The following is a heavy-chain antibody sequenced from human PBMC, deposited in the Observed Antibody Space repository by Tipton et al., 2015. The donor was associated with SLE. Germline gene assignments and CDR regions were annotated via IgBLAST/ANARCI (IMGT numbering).Heavy chain of an antibody. D-gene: IGHD6-19*01. V-gene: IGHV3-30-3*01. CDR3: AKARYSSGWLVDY. CDR1: GLTFSSYA. Sequence: AVSGLTFSSYAMSWVRQAPGKGLEWVAVMSFDGNNKDYAEFVEGRFTISRDNSKNTLYLQMNSLRAEDTAVYYCAKARYSSGWLVDYWGQGTLVTVSS. CDR2: MSFDGNNK. J-gene: IGHJ4*02.